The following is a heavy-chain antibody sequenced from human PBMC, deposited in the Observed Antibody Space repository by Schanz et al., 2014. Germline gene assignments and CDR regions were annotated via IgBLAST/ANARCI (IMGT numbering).Heavy chain of an antibody. CDR1: TFTFSSDW. D-gene: IGHD3-3*01. Sequence: DVQLVESGGGLVQPGKSLRLSCAASTFTFSSDWMSWVRQAPGKGLEWVANIKEDGSVKDYVDSVKGRFTISRDNAKNSLYLEMNSLRAEDTAVYYCVSDSFFAFDYWGQGTLVTVSS. CDR2: IKEDGSVK. J-gene: IGHJ4*02. V-gene: IGHV3-7*04. CDR3: VSDSFFAFDY.